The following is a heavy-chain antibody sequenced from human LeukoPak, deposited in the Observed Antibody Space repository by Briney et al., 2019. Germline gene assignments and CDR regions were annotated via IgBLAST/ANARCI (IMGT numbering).Heavy chain of an antibody. Sequence: PSETLSLTCAVYGGSFSNHYWSWIRQPPGKGLEWIGEINQSGSTNYNPSHKSRVTISIDTSKNQFSLKLTSVTAADTAVYFCARRRAGLRRDFWFDPWGQGTLVTVSS. J-gene: IGHJ5*02. CDR3: ARRRAGLRRDFWFDP. D-gene: IGHD3-3*01. CDR1: GGSFSNHY. CDR2: INQSGST. V-gene: IGHV4-34*01.